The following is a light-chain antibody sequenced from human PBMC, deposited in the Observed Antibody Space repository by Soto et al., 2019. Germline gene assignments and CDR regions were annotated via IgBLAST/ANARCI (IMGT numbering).Light chain of an antibody. CDR3: CSYAGSYTLV. CDR1: SSDVGGYNY. CDR2: DVN. J-gene: IGLJ2*01. Sequence: QSALTQPRSVSGSPGQSVTISCTGTSSDVGGYNYVSWYQQHPGKAPKLMIYDVNKRPSGVPDRFSGSKSGNTASLTVSGRQAEDEAEYYCCSYAGSYTLVFGGGTKLTVL. V-gene: IGLV2-11*01.